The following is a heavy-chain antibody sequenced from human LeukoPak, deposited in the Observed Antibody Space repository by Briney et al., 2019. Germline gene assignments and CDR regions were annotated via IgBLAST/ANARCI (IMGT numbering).Heavy chain of an antibody. CDR2: IKQDGSEK. Sequence: GGSLRLSCAASGVTFSSYWMSWVRQAPGKGLEWVANIKQDGSEKYYVDSVKGRFTISRDNAKNSLYLQMNSLRAEDTAVYYCASEREYCSSTSCHYYFDYWGQGTLVTVSS. J-gene: IGHJ4*02. CDR3: ASEREYCSSTSCHYYFDY. D-gene: IGHD2-2*01. V-gene: IGHV3-7*01. CDR1: GVTFSSYW.